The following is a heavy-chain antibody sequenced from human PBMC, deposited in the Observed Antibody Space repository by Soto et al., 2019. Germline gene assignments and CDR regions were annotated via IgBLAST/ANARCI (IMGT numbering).Heavy chain of an antibody. J-gene: IGHJ5*02. CDR2: IYPGDSDT. D-gene: IGHD6-6*01. V-gene: IGHV5-51*01. Sequence: PGESLKISCNGSGYSFTSYWIGWVRQMPGKGLEWMGIIYPGDSDTRYSPSFQGQVTISADKSISTAYLQWSSLKTSDTAMYYCARHSGIAARRSWFDPWGQGTLVTVSS. CDR1: GYSFTSYW. CDR3: ARHSGIAARRSWFDP.